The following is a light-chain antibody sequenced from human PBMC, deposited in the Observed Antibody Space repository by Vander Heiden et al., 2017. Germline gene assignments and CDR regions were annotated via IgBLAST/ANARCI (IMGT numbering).Light chain of an antibody. CDR2: KDS. Sequence: SYELTQPPSLSVSPGQTARTTCSGDALPKQYAYWYQQKPGQAPVLVIDKDSERPSGIPERFSGSSSGTTVTLTISGVQAEDEADYYCQSADSSGTYNVVFGGGTKLTVL. J-gene: IGLJ2*01. CDR1: ALPKQY. V-gene: IGLV3-25*03. CDR3: QSADSSGTYNVV.